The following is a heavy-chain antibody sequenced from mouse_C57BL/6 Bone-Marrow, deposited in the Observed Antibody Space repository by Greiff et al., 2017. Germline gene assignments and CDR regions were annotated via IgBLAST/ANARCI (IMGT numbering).Heavy chain of an antibody. CDR1: GFNIKDDY. Sequence: VQLKESGAELVRPGASVTLSCTASGFNIKDDYMHWVKQRPEQGLEWIGWIDPENGDSEYASKFQGKATITADTSSNTAYLQRSSLESEDTAFYYCTAVAPWFAYWGQGTLVTVSA. CDR3: TAVAPWFAY. V-gene: IGHV14-4*01. CDR2: IDPENGDS. D-gene: IGHD1-1*01. J-gene: IGHJ3*01.